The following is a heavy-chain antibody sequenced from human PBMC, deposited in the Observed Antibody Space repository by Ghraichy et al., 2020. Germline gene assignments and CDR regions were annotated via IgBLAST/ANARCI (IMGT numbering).Heavy chain of an antibody. CDR3: TTDPRPGSSSPPYLDY. CDR2: IKSKTDGGTT. V-gene: IGHV3-15*01. Sequence: GESLNISCAASGFTFSNAWMSWVRQAPGKGLEWVGRIKSKTDGGTTDYAAPVKGRFTISRDDSKNTLYLQMNSLKTEDTAVYYCTTDPRPGSSSPPYLDYWGQGTLVTVSS. CDR1: GFTFSNAW. J-gene: IGHJ4*02. D-gene: IGHD6-6*01.